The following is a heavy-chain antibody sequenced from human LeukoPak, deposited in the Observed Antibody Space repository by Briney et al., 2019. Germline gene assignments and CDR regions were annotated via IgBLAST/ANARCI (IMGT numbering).Heavy chain of an antibody. D-gene: IGHD2-2*01. CDR2: IYYSGST. V-gene: IGHV4-39*01. Sequence: SETLSLTCTVSGGSISSGSYYWSWIRQPAGKGLEWIGSIYYSGSTYYNPPLKSRVTISADTSKNQLSLKLSSVTAADTAVYYCARQGCSSTICAFDIWGLGTMVTVSS. CDR3: ARQGCSSTICAFDI. J-gene: IGHJ3*02. CDR1: GGSISSGSYY.